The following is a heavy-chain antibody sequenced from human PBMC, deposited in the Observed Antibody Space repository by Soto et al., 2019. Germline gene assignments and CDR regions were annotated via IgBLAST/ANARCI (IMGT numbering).Heavy chain of an antibody. Sequence: SETLSLTCSVSAGSISSNYWSWIRQPAGKRLEWVGRIYTSGSTNYNPSLKSRVTMSIDTSKNQFSLNLNSVTAADTXVYYCVRESPPGFHWFDPWGQGILVTVSS. J-gene: IGHJ5*02. CDR2: IYTSGST. CDR3: VRESPPGFHWFDP. V-gene: IGHV4-4*07. D-gene: IGHD3-10*01. CDR1: AGSISSNY.